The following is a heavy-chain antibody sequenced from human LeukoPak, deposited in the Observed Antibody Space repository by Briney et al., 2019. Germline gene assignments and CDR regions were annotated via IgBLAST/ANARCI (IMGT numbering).Heavy chain of an antibody. Sequence: ASVKLSCKASGYTFTSYYMHWVRQAPGQGLEWMGIINPSGGSTSYARKFQGRVTMTRHTSTRTVYMEPSSLRAEDTAVYYCAIDAPKNIVVVVAAVYSWGQGTLVTVSS. CDR3: AIDAPKNIVVVVAAVYS. J-gene: IGHJ4*02. CDR1: GYTFTSYY. CDR2: INPSGGST. V-gene: IGHV1-46*01. D-gene: IGHD2-15*01.